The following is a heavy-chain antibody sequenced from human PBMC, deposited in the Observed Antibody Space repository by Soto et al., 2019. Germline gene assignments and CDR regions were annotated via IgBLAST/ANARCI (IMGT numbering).Heavy chain of an antibody. CDR3: ARDNKSGYGLTGSMDV. Sequence: GGSLRLSCAASGFTFSSYAMHWVRQAPGKGLEWVAVISYDGSNKYYADSVNGRFTISRDNSKNTLYLQMNSLRAEDTAVYYCARDNKSGYGLTGSMDVWGQGTTVTVSS. CDR2: ISYDGSNK. V-gene: IGHV3-30-3*01. CDR1: GFTFSSYA. D-gene: IGHD5-12*01. J-gene: IGHJ6*02.